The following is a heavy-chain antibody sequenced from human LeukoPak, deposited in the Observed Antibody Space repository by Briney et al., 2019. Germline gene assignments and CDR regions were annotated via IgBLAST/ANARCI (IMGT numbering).Heavy chain of an antibody. CDR1: GYTFTSYG. D-gene: IGHD5-12*01. V-gene: IGHV1-18*01. CDR2: ISTYNGDT. J-gene: IGHJ4*02. Sequence: EASVKVSCKASGYTFTSYGISWLRQAPGQGLEWMGWISTYNGDTNYAQKLQGRVTMTTDTSTNTAYMELRSLRSEDTAVYYCAREALGVATFYFDYWGQGTLVTVSS. CDR3: AREALGVATFYFDY.